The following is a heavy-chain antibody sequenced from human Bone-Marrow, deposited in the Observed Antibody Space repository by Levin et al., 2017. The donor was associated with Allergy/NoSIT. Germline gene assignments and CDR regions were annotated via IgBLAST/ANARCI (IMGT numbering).Heavy chain of an antibody. CDR3: AKDVTYIAVAGENNHGMDV. Sequence: GGSLRLSCAASGFTFSTYDIHWVRQAPGKGLEWVAIISHDGSNKYYADSVKGRFTISRDNSKNKLYLQMNSLRGEDTAVYYCAKDVTYIAVAGENNHGMDVWGQGTTVTVSS. CDR1: GFTFSTYD. J-gene: IGHJ6*02. CDR2: ISHDGSNK. V-gene: IGHV3-30*18. D-gene: IGHD6-13*01.